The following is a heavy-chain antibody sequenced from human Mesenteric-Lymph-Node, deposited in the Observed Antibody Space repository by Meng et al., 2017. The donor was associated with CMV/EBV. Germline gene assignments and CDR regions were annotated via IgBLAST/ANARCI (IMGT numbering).Heavy chain of an antibody. J-gene: IGHJ5*02. CDR2: IRYDGSNK. V-gene: IGHV3-30*02. CDR1: GFTFSSYG. Sequence: GESLKISCAASGFTFSSYGMHWVRQAPGKGLEWVAFIRYDGSNKYYADSVKGRFTISRDNSKNTLYLQMNSLRAEDTAVYYCARDSWFDPWGQGTLVTVSS. CDR3: ARDSWFDP.